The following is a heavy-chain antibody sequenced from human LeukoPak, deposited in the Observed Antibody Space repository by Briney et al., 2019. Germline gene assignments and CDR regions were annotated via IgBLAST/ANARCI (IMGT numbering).Heavy chain of an antibody. J-gene: IGHJ4*02. CDR3: ARESFGNYDRRARYFDY. Sequence: GGSLSLSCAASGFTFKTYTLNWVRQTPGKGLEWVSYITSSGGTIYYADSVKGRFTISRDNAKNSLYLQMNSLRAEDTAVYYCARESFGNYDRRARYFDYWGQGTLVTVSS. CDR1: GFTFKTYT. CDR2: ITSSGGTI. D-gene: IGHD3-22*01. V-gene: IGHV3-48*03.